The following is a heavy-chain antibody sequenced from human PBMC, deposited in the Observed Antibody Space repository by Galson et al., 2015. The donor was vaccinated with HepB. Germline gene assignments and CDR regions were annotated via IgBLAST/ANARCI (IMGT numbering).Heavy chain of an antibody. CDR2: IKEDGSED. J-gene: IGHJ4*02. CDR3: VRGACWVFDY. V-gene: IGHV3-7*01. D-gene: IGHD1-26*01. Sequence: SLRLSCAASGFSFSSRWMSWVRQAPGKGLEWVALIKEDGSEDPYVDSVAGRFTISSANAKNSLHLQMSSLSAEDTAIYYCVRGACWVFDYWGQGTLVTVST. CDR1: GFSFSSRW.